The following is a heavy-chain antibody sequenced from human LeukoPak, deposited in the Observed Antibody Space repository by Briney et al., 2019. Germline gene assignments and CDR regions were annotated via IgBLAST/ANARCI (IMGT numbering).Heavy chain of an antibody. CDR1: GFTVSSDY. D-gene: IGHD2-15*01. V-gene: IGHV3-66*01. CDR2: ISSGGNT. CDR3: ARDPYCSGTSCYQV. Sequence: GGSLRLPCAASGFTVSSDYMTWVRQAPGKGLEWVSIISSGGNTYYADTVKGRFTISRDNSKNTLYLQMHSLRAEDTAVYYCARDPYCSGTSCYQVWGLGTLVTVSS. J-gene: IGHJ4*02.